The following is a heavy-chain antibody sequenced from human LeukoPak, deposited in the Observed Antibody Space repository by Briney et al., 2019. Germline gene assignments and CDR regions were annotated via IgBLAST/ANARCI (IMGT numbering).Heavy chain of an antibody. D-gene: IGHD6-19*01. CDR3: ARDLGIAVAKDAFDI. CDR1: GGSISSSNW. CDR2: IYHSGST. J-gene: IGHJ3*02. V-gene: IGHV4-4*02. Sequence: PSGALSLTCAVSGGSISSSNWWSWVRPPPGKGLEWIGEIYHSGSTNYNPSLKSRVTISVDKSKNQFSLKLSSVTAADTAVYYCARDLGIAVAKDAFDIWGQGTMVTVSS.